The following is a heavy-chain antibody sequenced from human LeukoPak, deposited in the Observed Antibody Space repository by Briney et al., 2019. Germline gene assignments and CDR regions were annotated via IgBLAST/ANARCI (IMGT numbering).Heavy chain of an antibody. CDR2: ISGSGGST. J-gene: IGHJ4*02. V-gene: IGHV3-23*01. CDR1: GFTFSSYA. CDR3: AKGWVNSGYDPRLFDY. D-gene: IGHD5-12*01. Sequence: PGGSLRLSCAASGFTFSSYAMSWVRQAPGKGLEWVSAISGSGGSTYYADSVKGRFTISRDNSKNALYLQMNSLRAEDTAVYYCAKGWVNSGYDPRLFDYWGQGTLVTVSS.